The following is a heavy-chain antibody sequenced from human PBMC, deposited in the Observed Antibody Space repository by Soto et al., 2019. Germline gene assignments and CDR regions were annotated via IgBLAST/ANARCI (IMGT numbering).Heavy chain of an antibody. CDR3: GKDSGGGMDV. V-gene: IGHV3-30*18. D-gene: IGHD3-16*01. CDR1: GFTFSSYG. J-gene: IGHJ6*02. Sequence: QVQLVESGGGVVQPGRSLRLSCAASGFTFSSYGMHWVRQAPGKGLEWVAVISYDGSNKYYADSVKGRFTISRDNSKNTLYLQMNGLRAEDRAGYYCGKDSGGGMDVWGQGTTVTVSS. CDR2: ISYDGSNK.